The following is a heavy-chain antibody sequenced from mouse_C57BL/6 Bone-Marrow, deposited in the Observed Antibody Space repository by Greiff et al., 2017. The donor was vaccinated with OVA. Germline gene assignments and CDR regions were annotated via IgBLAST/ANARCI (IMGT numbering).Heavy chain of an antibody. J-gene: IGHJ3*01. V-gene: IGHV1-81*01. Sequence: VKLVESGAELARPGASVKLSCKASGYTFTSYGISWVKQRTGQGLEWIGEIYPRSGNTYYNEKFKGKATLTADKSSSTAYMELRSLTSEDSAVYFCARPPDLILRAWFAYWCQGTLVTVSA. CDR2: IYPRSGNT. D-gene: IGHD1-1*01. CDR3: ARPPDLILRAWFAY. CDR1: GYTFTSYG.